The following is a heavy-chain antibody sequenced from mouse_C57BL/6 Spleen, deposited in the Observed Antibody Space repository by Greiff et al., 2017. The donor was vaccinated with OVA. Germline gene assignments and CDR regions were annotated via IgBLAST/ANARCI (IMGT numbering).Heavy chain of an antibody. CDR2: IDPSDSYT. CDR3: ARKGWFDY. CDR1: GYTFTSYW. V-gene: IGHV1-69*01. D-gene: IGHD1-1*02. J-gene: IGHJ2*01. Sequence: VQLQQSGAELVMPGASVKLSCKASGYTFTSYWMHWVKQRPGQGLEWIGEIDPSDSYTNYNQKFKGKSTLTVDKSSSTAYMQLSSLTSEDSAVYYCARKGWFDYGGQGTTLTVSS.